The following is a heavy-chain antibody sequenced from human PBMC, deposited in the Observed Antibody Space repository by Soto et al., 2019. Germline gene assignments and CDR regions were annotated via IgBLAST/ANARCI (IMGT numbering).Heavy chain of an antibody. Sequence: EVQLVESGGGLVKSGGSLRLSCAASGFTFSSYSMNWARQTPGKGLEWVSSISSSSTYMYYADSVKGRFTMSRDNAEKSLYLQMNSLRAEDTTIYYCARSLGGAFNLWGQGTMVTVSS. V-gene: IGHV3-21*01. CDR1: GFTFSSYS. CDR3: ARSLGGAFNL. J-gene: IGHJ3*01. CDR2: ISSSSTYM.